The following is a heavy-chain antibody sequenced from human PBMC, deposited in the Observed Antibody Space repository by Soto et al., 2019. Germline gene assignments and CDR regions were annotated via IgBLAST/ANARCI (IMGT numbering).Heavy chain of an antibody. J-gene: IGHJ3*01. V-gene: IGHV1-24*01. CDR3: ARRRDSSNWYTAFDL. Sequence: ASVKVSCKVSGYTFTELSMHWVRQAPGKGLEWMGGFDPEDGETIYAQKFQGRITLTRDNSIITVYMELSSLRSEDTAVYYCARRRDSSNWYTAFDLWGQGTLVTVS. CDR1: GYTFTELS. D-gene: IGHD6-13*01. CDR2: FDPEDGET.